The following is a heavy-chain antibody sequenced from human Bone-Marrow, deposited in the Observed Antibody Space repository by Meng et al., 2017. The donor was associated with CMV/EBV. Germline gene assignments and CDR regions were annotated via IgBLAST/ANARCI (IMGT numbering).Heavy chain of an antibody. CDR1: GFTFSSYS. J-gene: IGHJ6*02. V-gene: IGHV3-21*04. CDR3: AKATAGSSAYYYYAMDV. CDR2: ISRSSSYI. D-gene: IGHD1-26*01. Sequence: GGSLRLTCAASGFTFSSYSMNWVRQAPGKGLEWVSFISRSSSYIYNADSVKGRFTISRDNAKNSLYLQMNSLRPEDTALYYCAKATAGSSAYYYYAMDVWGQGPAVTVSS.